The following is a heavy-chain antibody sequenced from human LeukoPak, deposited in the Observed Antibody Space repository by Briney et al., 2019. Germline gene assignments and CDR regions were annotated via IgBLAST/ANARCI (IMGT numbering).Heavy chain of an antibody. CDR2: ISDSSTTI. CDR1: GFTFSSYN. D-gene: IGHD3-3*01. Sequence: GGSLRLACAASGFTFSSYNMNWVRQAPGKGLEWVSYISDSSTTIYYADSVKGRFTISRDNAKNSLYLQMNSLRAEDTAVYYCARDRGGAYDFWSGYYTGYFDYWGQGTLVPVSS. V-gene: IGHV3-48*01. CDR3: ARDRGGAYDFWSGYYTGYFDY. J-gene: IGHJ4*02.